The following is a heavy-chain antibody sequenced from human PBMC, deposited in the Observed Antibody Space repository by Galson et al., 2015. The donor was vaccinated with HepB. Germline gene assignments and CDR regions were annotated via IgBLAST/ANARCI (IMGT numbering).Heavy chain of an antibody. CDR1: GYTLIRYF. D-gene: IGHD3-3*01. CDR3: ARDKDYWSGYYSQFDP. J-gene: IGHJ5*02. V-gene: IGHV1-46*01. Sequence: SVKVSCKASGYTLIRYFIHWVRQVPGQGLEWMGYVNPSGGTTSYAQKFQGRVTMIRDTSTATVYMELSSLRSENTAVYYCARDKDYWSGYYSQFDPWGQGTLVTVSS. CDR2: VNPSGGTT.